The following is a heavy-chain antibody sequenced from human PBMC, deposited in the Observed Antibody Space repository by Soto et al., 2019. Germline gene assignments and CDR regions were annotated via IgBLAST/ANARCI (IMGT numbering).Heavy chain of an antibody. CDR2: ISTYNGDT. CDR3: AREGVAPYYYYGMDV. Sequence: QVQLVQSGAEVKKPGASVKVSCKASGYTFTRSGISRVRQAPGQGLEWMGWISTYNGDTNYAQTFQGRVTMTTDTSTSTVNMEVRSLRSDDTAVYYCAREGVAPYYYYGMDVWGQGTPVTVSS. D-gene: IGHD5-12*01. J-gene: IGHJ6*02. V-gene: IGHV1-18*01. CDR1: GYTFTRSG.